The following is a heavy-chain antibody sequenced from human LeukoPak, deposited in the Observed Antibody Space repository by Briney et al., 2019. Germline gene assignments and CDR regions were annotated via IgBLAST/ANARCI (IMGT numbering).Heavy chain of an antibody. CDR3: AKGHCGGDCYQYYFDY. J-gene: IGHJ4*02. CDR1: GFTFDDYT. D-gene: IGHD2-21*02. Sequence: GGSLRLSCAASGFTFDDYTMHWVRQAPGKGLEWVSLISWDGGSTYYADSVKGRFTISRDNSKNTLYLQMNSLRAEDTAVYYCAKGHCGGDCYQYYFDYWGQGTLVTVSS. CDR2: ISWDGGST. V-gene: IGHV3-43*01.